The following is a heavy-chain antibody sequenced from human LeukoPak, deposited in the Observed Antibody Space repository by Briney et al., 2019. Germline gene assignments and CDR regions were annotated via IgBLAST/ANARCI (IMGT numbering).Heavy chain of an antibody. J-gene: IGHJ4*02. CDR1: GYTFTGYY. Sequence: ASVKVSCKASGYTFTGYYMHWVRQAPGQGLEWMGWINPNSGGTNYAQKFQGRVTMTRDTSISTAYMELSRLRSEDTAVYYCARDVSAGSQFFDYWGQGTLVTVSS. D-gene: IGHD6-19*01. CDR2: INPNSGGT. CDR3: ARDVSAGSQFFDY. V-gene: IGHV1-2*02.